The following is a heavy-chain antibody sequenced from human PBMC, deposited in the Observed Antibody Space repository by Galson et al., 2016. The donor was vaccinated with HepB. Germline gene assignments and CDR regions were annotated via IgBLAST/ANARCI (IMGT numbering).Heavy chain of an antibody. D-gene: IGHD2-8*02. J-gene: IGHJ6*02. CDR1: GGSIDTTNW. V-gene: IGHV4-4*02. Sequence: SETLSLTCAVSGGSIDTTNWWSWVRQPPGKGLEWIGDIFHSGSANYNPSLTSRVTISVDRSKSQFSLKLSSVTAADTAIYYCARSYIELAYYYYYAMDVWGHGTSVIVSS. CDR3: ARSYIELAYYYYYAMDV. CDR2: IFHSGSA.